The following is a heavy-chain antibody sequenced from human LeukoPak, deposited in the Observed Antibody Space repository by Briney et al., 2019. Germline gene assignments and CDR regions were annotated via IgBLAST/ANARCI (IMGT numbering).Heavy chain of an antibody. Sequence: PGRSLRLSCAASGFTFDDYAMHWVRQAPGKGLEWVSGISWNSGSIGYADSVKGRFTISRDNAKNSLYLQMNSLRAEDTALYYCEKGTRVTSAFGFWGQGKMVTVSS. CDR2: ISWNSGSI. D-gene: IGHD4-17*01. V-gene: IGHV3-9*01. CDR1: GFTFDDYA. CDR3: EKGTRVTSAFGF. J-gene: IGHJ3*01.